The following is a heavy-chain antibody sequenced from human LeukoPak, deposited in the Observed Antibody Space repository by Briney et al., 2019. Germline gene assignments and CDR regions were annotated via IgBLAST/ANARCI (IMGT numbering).Heavy chain of an antibody. J-gene: IGHJ4*02. CDR3: ARVHDSSGLYFDY. Sequence: SETLSLTCNVSGGSISSGGYYWGWIRQPPGKGLEWIGSIYYSGSTYYNPSLKSRVTISVDTSKNQFSLKLSSVTAADTAVYYCARVHDSSGLYFDYWGQGTLVTVSS. CDR2: IYYSGST. CDR1: GGSISSGGYY. D-gene: IGHD3-22*01. V-gene: IGHV4-39*07.